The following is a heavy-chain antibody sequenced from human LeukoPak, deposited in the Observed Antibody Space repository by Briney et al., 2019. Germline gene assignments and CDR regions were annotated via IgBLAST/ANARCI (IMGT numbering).Heavy chain of an antibody. J-gene: IGHJ2*01. CDR2: ISSSGSTI. CDR1: GFTFSSYG. D-gene: IGHD6-19*01. Sequence: GGSLRLSCAASGFTFSSYGMNWVRQAPGKGLEWVSYISSSGSTIYYADSVKGRFTISRDNAKNSLYLQMNSLRAEDTAVYYCARDAAVGYFDLWGRGTLVTVSS. V-gene: IGHV3-48*03. CDR3: ARDAAVGYFDL.